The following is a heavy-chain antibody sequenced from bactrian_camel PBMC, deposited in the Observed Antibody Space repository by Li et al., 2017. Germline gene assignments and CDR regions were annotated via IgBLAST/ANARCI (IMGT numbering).Heavy chain of an antibody. V-gene: IGHV3S55*01. CDR1: GVTFVGSD. J-gene: IGHJ4*01. CDR2: ISRDGTT. CDR3: VAERPRPVAVGGSSSVSAGRAPWGRSRRDLHRKSVPCPGGGEESVV. Sequence: HVQLVESGGGSAQAGGSLTLSCTGSGVTFVGSDRGWYRQGPGNECELISSISRDGTTQYVDSVKGRFTISQDSAKNTMTLQMNNLKPEDTAVYYCVAERPRPVAVGGSSSVSAGRAPWGRSRRDLHRKSVPCPGGGEESVVWGQGTQVTVSS. D-gene: IGHD2*01.